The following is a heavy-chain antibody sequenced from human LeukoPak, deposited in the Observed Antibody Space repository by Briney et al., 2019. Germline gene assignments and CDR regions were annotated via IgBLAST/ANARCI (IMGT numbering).Heavy chain of an antibody. V-gene: IGHV4-34*01. CDR3: ARGAMTQRQSPTKY. CDR2: INHSGST. J-gene: IGHJ4*02. CDR1: GGSFSGYY. Sequence: SETLSLTCAVYGGSFSGYYWSWIRQPPGKGLEWIGEINHSGSTNYNPSLKSRVTISVDTSKNQFSLKLSSVTAADTAVYYCARGAMTQRQSPTKYWGQGTLVTVSS. D-gene: IGHD2-2*01.